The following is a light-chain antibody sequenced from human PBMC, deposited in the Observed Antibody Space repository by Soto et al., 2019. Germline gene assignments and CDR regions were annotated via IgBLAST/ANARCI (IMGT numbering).Light chain of an antibody. CDR1: QSVSSSY. CDR3: QEYGNSSWT. V-gene: IGKV3-20*01. CDR2: DAS. J-gene: IGKJ1*01. Sequence: EIVLTQSPGTLSLSPGERATLSCRASQSVSSSYLAWYQQKPCQHRRIIIYDASSRATGIPDRFSGSGSGTYFTLTSSRLEPEDFAVYHFQEYGNSSWTFGQGTKVEIK.